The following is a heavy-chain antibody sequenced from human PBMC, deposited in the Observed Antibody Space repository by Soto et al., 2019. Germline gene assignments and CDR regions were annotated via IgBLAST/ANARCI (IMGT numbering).Heavy chain of an antibody. D-gene: IGHD6-13*01. Sequence: GASVKASCKASGGTFSSYAISWVRQAPGQGLEWMGGIIPIFGTANYAQKFQGRVTITADESTSTAYMELSSLRSEDTAVYYCARHGSSSSWQHHGFPYYFDYWGQGTLVTVSS. V-gene: IGHV1-69*13. CDR1: GGTFSSYA. J-gene: IGHJ4*02. CDR2: IIPIFGTA. CDR3: ARHGSSSSWQHHGFPYYFDY.